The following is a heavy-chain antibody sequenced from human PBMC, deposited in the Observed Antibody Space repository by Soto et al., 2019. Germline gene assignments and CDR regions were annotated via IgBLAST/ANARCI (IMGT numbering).Heavy chain of an antibody. CDR2: ISYDGSNI. CDR1: GFTFSSYG. CDR3: AKVVRPCTSTTCFTGSYYYYSYALDV. D-gene: IGHD2-2*02. J-gene: IGHJ6*02. V-gene: IGHV3-30*18. Sequence: GGSLRLSCAVSGFTFSSYGMHWVRQAPGKGLEWVALISYDGSNIYYTDSVRGRFTISRDTSKNTLYLQMNSLRAEDTAVYYCAKVVRPCTSTTCFTGSYYYYSYALDVWGQGTTVTVSS.